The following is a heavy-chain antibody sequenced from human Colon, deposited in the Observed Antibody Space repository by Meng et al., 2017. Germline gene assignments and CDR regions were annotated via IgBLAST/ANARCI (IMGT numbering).Heavy chain of an antibody. J-gene: IGHJ4*02. CDR2: VYSTGNT. CDR3: ARRDGSNKLYY. D-gene: IGHD5-24*01. Sequence: QVPLQESGPGLVKPSVTSSLHCSVSGGSISSYYWSWIRQPPGKGLEWIGDVYSTGNTNYNPSLKSRVTISLDTSKSQFSLKLTSVTTADTAVYYCARRDGSNKLYYWGQGTLVTVSS. CDR1: GGSISSYY. V-gene: IGHV4-59*01.